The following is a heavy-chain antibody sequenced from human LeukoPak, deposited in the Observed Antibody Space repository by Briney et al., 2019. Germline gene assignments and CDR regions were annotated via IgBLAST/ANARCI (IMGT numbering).Heavy chain of an antibody. J-gene: IGHJ4*02. CDR1: GYTFTSYD. D-gene: IGHD6-19*01. CDR3: ARMTSSGWYAAGYYFDY. CDR2: MNPNSGNT. Sequence: ASVKVSCKASGYTFTSYDINWVRQAAGHGLEWMGWMNPNSGNTGYEQKFQGRVTITRNTSISTAYMELSSLRSEDTAEYYCARMTSSGWYAAGYYFDYWGEGTLVTVSS. V-gene: IGHV1-8*03.